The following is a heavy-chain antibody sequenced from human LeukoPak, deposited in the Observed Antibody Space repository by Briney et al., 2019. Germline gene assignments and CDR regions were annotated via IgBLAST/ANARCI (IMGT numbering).Heavy chain of an antibody. J-gene: IGHJ3*02. Sequence: GASVKVSCKASGGTFSSYAISWVRQAPGQGLEWMGGIIPIFGTANYAQKFQGRVTITADESTSTAYMELSSLRSEDTAVYYCASVPGITGTDDAFDIWGQGTMVTVSS. CDR1: GGTFSSYA. CDR3: ASVPGITGTDDAFDI. V-gene: IGHV1-69*13. D-gene: IGHD1-7*01. CDR2: IIPIFGTA.